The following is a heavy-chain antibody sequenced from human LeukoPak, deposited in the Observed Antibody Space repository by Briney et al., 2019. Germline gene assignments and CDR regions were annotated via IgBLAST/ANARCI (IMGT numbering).Heavy chain of an antibody. CDR1: GGSISSGGYY. J-gene: IGHJ4*02. CDR2: IYYSGRT. D-gene: IGHD4-17*01. Sequence: SETLSLTCTVSGGSISSGGYYWSWIRQHPGKGLEWIGYIYYSGRTYYNPSLKSRVTISVDTSKNQFSLKLSSVTAADTAVHYCARERPDYGEDYFDYWGQGTLVTVSS. V-gene: IGHV4-31*03. CDR3: ARERPDYGEDYFDY.